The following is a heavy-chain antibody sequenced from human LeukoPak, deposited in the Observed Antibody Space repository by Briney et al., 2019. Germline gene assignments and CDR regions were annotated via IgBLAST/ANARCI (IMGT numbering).Heavy chain of an antibody. V-gene: IGHV4-30-4*08. CDR3: ARDSFVNYYDSSGYYRTFDY. Sequence: SETLSLTCTVSGGSISSGDYYWSWIRQPPGNGLEWIGYIYYSGSTYYNPSLKSRVTISVDTSKNQFSLKLSSVTAADTAVYYCARDSFVNYYDSSGYYRTFDYWGQGTLDTVSS. D-gene: IGHD3-22*01. J-gene: IGHJ4*02. CDR2: IYYSGST. CDR1: GGSISSGDYY.